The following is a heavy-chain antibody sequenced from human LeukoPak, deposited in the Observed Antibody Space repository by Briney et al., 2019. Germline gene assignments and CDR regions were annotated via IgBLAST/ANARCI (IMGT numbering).Heavy chain of an antibody. V-gene: IGHV3-30*18. D-gene: IGHD2-15*01. CDR3: AKDGLYCTGGSCYNLLNT. CDR1: GFFFSNSG. Sequence: PGGSLRLSCADSGFFFSNSGMHWVRQAPGKRLEWVAILPYDGNNEYYADSVKGRFTASRDNSENTLYLQMNSLRSEDTAVYYCAKDGLYCTGGSCYNLLNTWGQGTLVIVSS. J-gene: IGHJ5*02. CDR2: LPYDGNNE.